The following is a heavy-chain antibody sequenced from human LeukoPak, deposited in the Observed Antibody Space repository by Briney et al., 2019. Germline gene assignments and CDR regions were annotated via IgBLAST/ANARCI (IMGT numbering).Heavy chain of an antibody. CDR1: GYTFTSYD. J-gene: IGHJ6*03. D-gene: IGHD6-19*01. CDR3: ARGRRVKQWLVNLYYYYYMDV. Sequence: GASVKVSCKASGYTFTSYDINWVRQATGQGLEWMGWMNPNSGNTGYAQKFQGRVTMTRNTSISTAYMELSSLRSEDTAVYYCARGRRVKQWLVNLYYYYYMDVWGKGTTVTISS. V-gene: IGHV1-8*02. CDR2: MNPNSGNT.